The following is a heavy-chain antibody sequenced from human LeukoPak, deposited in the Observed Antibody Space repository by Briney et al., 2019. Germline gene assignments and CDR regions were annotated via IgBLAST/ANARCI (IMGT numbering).Heavy chain of an antibody. CDR1: GFTFSYYS. CDR3: AKHSNHGY. CDR2: ISSSGSTI. Sequence: GGSLRLSCVASGFTFSYYSMNWVRQVAGKGLEWVSYISSSGSTIYYADSVKGRFTISRDSAKNSLYLQMSSLRDEDTAVYYCAKHSNHGYWGQGTLVTVSS. V-gene: IGHV3-48*02. J-gene: IGHJ4*02.